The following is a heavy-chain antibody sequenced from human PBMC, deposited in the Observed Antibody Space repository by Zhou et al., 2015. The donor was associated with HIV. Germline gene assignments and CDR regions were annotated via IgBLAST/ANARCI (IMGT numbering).Heavy chain of an antibody. D-gene: IGHD3-16*02. CDR2: IIPVFGTT. CDR1: GAIFDTYT. Sequence: QVQLVQSGAEVKKPGSSVKVSCKVSGAIFDTYTINWVRQAPGQGFEWMGGIIPVFGTTYYAQKFQGRITVTADKSTSTAYMEVSSLRSQDTAVYFCARENPNRSPFDVWGQGTMVTVAS. J-gene: IGHJ3*01. V-gene: IGHV1-69*06. CDR3: ARENPNRSPFDV.